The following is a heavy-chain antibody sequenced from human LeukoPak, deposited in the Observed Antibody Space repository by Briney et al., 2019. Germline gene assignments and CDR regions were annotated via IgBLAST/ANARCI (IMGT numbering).Heavy chain of an antibody. V-gene: IGHV4-39*07. CDR1: GGSISSSGYY. CDR3: ARDGDYYGSGSYPYFDS. CDR2: FYYSRNT. D-gene: IGHD3-10*01. Sequence: PSETLSLTCTVSGGSISSSGYYWGWIRQPPGKGLEWIGNFYYSRNTYYNPSLKSRVTISVDTSKNQFSLKLISVTAADTAVYYCARDGDYYGSGSYPYFDSWGQGTPVTVSS. J-gene: IGHJ4*02.